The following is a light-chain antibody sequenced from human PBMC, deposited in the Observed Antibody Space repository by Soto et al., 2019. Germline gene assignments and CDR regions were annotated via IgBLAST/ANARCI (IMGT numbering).Light chain of an antibody. CDR3: SSYTSSNSYV. Sequence: QSAQTHPASVSGSPGHSITIACTGTSSDVGGYNYVSWYQQHPGKAPKLMIYEVSNRPSGVSNRFSGSKSGSTASLTISGLKADDEADYYCSSYTSSNSYVFGTGTKV. J-gene: IGLJ1*01. CDR1: SSDVGGYNY. V-gene: IGLV2-14*01. CDR2: EVS.